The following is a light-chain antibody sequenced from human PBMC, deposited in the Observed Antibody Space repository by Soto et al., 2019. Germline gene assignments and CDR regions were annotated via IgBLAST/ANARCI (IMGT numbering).Light chain of an antibody. V-gene: IGKV1-33*01. CDR1: QDISNY. J-gene: IGKJ4*01. Sequence: DIQMTQSPSSLSASVGDRVTITCQASQDISNYLNWYQQKPGKAPKLLIYDASNLETGVPSRFSGSGSGTDFTFTISSLQPEDIATYYCQQYDILFTFGGGTKVEIK. CDR2: DAS. CDR3: QQYDILFT.